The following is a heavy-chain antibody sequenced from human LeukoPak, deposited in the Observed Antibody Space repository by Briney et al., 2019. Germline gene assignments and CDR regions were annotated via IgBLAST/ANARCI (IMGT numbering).Heavy chain of an antibody. V-gene: IGHV5-51*01. CDR3: ARHIQGGLFEY. CDR1: GYIFPNYW. D-gene: IGHD2-21*01. CDR2: IYPDDSDT. J-gene: IGHJ4*02. Sequence: GEALKISCKGSGYIFPNYWIAWVRQMPGKGLEWMGIIYPDDSDTRYSPSFQGQVTISADNSISTAYLQWSSLRASDTAMYYCARHIQGGLFEYWGQGTLATVSS.